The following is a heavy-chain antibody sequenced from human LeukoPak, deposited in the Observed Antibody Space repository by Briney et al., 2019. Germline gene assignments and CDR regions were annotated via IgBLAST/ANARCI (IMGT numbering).Heavy chain of an antibody. J-gene: IGHJ4*02. CDR1: GFNFNNFA. CDR3: AKGAEIDH. CDR2: MTGPADTT. Sequence: PGGSLRLSCAASGFNFNNFAMNWVRQAPGKGPEWLSAMTGPADTTYYAESVKGRFTISRDYSKSMVYLQMNSLRVEDTAIYYCAKGAEIDHWGQGTLVTVSS. V-gene: IGHV3-23*01.